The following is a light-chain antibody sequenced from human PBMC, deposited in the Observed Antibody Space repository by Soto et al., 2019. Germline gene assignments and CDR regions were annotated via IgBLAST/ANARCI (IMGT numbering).Light chain of an antibody. V-gene: IGKV1-27*01. Sequence: DIQMTQSPSSLSASVGDRVTITCRARQGISNYLAWYQQKPGKVPKLLIYTASTLQSGVPSRFSGSGSGTDFTLIISSLQPEDVATYYCQKYNSAPRTFGQGTKVEIK. CDR2: TAS. CDR3: QKYNSAPRT. J-gene: IGKJ1*01. CDR1: QGISNY.